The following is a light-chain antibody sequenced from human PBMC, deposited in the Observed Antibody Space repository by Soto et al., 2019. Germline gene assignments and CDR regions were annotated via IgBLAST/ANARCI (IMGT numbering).Light chain of an antibody. CDR1: QSVYSSY. V-gene: IGKV3-20*01. J-gene: IGKJ1*01. CDR2: GAS. Sequence: EIVLTQSPGTLSLSPGERATVFCRASQSVYSSYLAWFQQKPGQAPRLLIYGASRRATGIPDRFSGSGSGTDFTLTINRLEPEDFAVYYCHQYASSSWTFGQGTKLEI. CDR3: HQYASSSWT.